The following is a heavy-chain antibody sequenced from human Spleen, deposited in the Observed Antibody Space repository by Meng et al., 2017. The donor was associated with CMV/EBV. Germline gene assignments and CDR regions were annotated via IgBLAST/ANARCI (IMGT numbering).Heavy chain of an antibody. CDR3: ARASSSGCDP. V-gene: IGHV3-30*04. J-gene: IGHJ5*02. Sequence: LSCAASGFTFSSDAMHWVRQAPGKGLEWVADISFDGNKKSYADSVKGRFTISRDNSKSTMYLQMNSLRGEDTAVYYCARASSSGCDPWGQGTLVTVSS. CDR1: GFTFSSDA. D-gene: IGHD6-19*01. CDR2: ISFDGNKK.